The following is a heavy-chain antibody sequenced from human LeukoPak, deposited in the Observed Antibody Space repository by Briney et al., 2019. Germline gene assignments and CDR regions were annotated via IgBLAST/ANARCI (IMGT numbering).Heavy chain of an antibody. Sequence: GGSLRLSCAASGFTFSSYWMSWVRQAPGKGLEWVANIKQDGSEKYYVDSVKGRFAISRDNAKNSLYLQMSSLRAEDTAVYYCAKDQTVTTFDYWGQGTLVTVSS. D-gene: IGHD4-17*01. CDR3: AKDQTVTTFDY. V-gene: IGHV3-7*03. CDR2: IKQDGSEK. J-gene: IGHJ4*02. CDR1: GFTFSSYW.